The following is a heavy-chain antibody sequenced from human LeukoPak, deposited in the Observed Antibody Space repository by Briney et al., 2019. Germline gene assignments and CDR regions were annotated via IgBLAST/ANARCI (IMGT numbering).Heavy chain of an antibody. J-gene: IGHJ4*02. D-gene: IGHD1-26*01. CDR1: GFTFSSYS. CDR3: ARDNRGSYSGDY. Sequence: GGSLRLSCAASGFTFSSYSMNWVRQAPGKGLEWVSSISSSSYIYYADSVKGRFTISRDNAKNSLYLQMNSLRAEDTAVYYCARDNRGSYSGDYWGQGTLVTVSS. V-gene: IGHV3-21*01. CDR2: ISSSSYI.